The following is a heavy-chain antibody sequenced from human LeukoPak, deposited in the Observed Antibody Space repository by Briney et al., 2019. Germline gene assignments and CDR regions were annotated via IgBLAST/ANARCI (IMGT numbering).Heavy chain of an antibody. Sequence: SETLSLTCTVSGGSISSSTYYWGWIRQPPGKGLEWIGSIYYSGSTYYNPSLKSRVTISVDTSKNHFSLKLSSMTAADTAVYYCTRHRSGSRDYYFDYWGQGTLVTVSS. V-gene: IGHV4-39*01. CDR2: IYYSGST. CDR1: GGSISSSTYY. CDR3: TRHRSGSRDYYFDY. J-gene: IGHJ4*02. D-gene: IGHD2-15*01.